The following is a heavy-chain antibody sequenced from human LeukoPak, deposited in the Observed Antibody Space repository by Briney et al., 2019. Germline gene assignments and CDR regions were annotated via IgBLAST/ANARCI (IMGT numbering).Heavy chain of an antibody. CDR3: ARRPTYYYDSSGYSPPDHAFHI. J-gene: IGHJ3*02. CDR2: IYPGDSDT. Sequence: GESLKISCKGSGYSFTSYWIGWVRQMPGKGLEWMGIIYPGDSDTRYSPSFQGQVTISADKSISTAYLQWSSLKASDTAMYYCARRPTYYYDSSGYSPPDHAFHIWGQGTMVTVSS. CDR1: GYSFTSYW. V-gene: IGHV5-51*01. D-gene: IGHD3-22*01.